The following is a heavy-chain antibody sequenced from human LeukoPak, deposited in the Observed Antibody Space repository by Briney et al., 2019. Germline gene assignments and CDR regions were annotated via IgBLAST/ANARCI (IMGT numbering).Heavy chain of an antibody. J-gene: IGHJ4*02. CDR1: GGSLSSRSHY. V-gene: IGHV4-39*01. D-gene: IGHD1-1*01. CDR3: VRWTAGTTEDS. Sequence: SETLSLTCTVSGGSLSSRSHYWGWIRQPPGQGLEWIGSLSNSGNTYYNSSLKSRVTISVDTSKNEFSLKLSSVTAADTAVYYCVRWTAGTTEDSWGQGTLVTVSS. CDR2: LSNSGNT.